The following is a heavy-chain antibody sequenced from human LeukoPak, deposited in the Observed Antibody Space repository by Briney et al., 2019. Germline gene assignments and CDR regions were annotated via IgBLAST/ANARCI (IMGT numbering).Heavy chain of an antibody. CDR1: GGSISSYY. V-gene: IGHV4-59*01. J-gene: IGHJ6*04. Sequence: KSSETLSLTCTVSGGSISSYYWSWIRQPPGKGLEWIGYIYYSGSTNYNPSLKSRVTISVDTSKNQSSLKLSSVTAADTAVYYCARDRSSRGMDVWGKGTTVTVSS. CDR2: IYYSGST. CDR3: ARDRSSRGMDV. D-gene: IGHD6-13*01.